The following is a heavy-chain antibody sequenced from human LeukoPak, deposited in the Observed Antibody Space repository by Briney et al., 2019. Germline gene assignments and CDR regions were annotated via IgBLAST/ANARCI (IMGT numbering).Heavy chain of an antibody. CDR2: INGSSSDT. CDR3: ARRGTTYCTVDSCHPNWFDP. CDR1: GFTFSEYY. J-gene: IGHJ5*02. V-gene: IGHV3-11*03. Sequence: GGSLRLSCAASGFTFSEYYMTWIRQAPGRGLEWISYINGSSSDTKYADSVKGRFTISRDNAKNSLYLLMNGLRAEDTAVYYCARRGTTYCTVDSCHPNWFDPWGQGTLVTVSS. D-gene: IGHD2-15*01.